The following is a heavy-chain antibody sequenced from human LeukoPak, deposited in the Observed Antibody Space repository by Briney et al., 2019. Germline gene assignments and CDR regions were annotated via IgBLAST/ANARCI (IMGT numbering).Heavy chain of an antibody. D-gene: IGHD3-9*01. V-gene: IGHV3-49*03. J-gene: IGHJ4*02. CDR2: IRSKAYGGTT. CDR3: TRADWLLSLVYFDY. CDR1: GFTFGDYA. Sequence: SGGSLRLSCTASGFTFGDYAMSWFRQAPGKGLEWVGFIRSKAYGGTTEYAASVKGRFTISRDDSKSIAYLQMNSLKTEDTAVYYCTRADWLLSLVYFDYWGQGTLVTVSS.